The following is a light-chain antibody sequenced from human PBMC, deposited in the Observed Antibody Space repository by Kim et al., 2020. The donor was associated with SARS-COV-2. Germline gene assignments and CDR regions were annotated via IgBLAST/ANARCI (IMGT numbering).Light chain of an antibody. V-gene: IGLV2-11*01. CDR1: SSDVGAYDY. CDR3: CSHAGSYTMV. J-gene: IGLJ2*01. CDR2: AVS. Sequence: QSALTQPRSVSGSPGQSVTISCTGTSSDVGAYDYVSWYQQHPGKAPKLMIYAVSNRPSGVPDRFSGSKSGNTASLTISGLQAEDEADYYCCSHAGSYTMVFGGGTKLTVL.